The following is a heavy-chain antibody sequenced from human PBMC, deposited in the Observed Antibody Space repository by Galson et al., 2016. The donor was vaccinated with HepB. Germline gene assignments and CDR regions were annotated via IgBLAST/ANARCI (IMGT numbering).Heavy chain of an antibody. D-gene: IGHD1-1*01. V-gene: IGHV3-21*01. Sequence: SLRLSCAASGFTLSSYNMNWVRQAPGKGPEWVSSMTSTNYRYYADSVRGRFTISRDNAKNSLYLQMNSLRAEDTAVYYCARGLPSERGTTPHDYWGQGTLVTVSS. J-gene: IGHJ4*02. CDR1: GFTLSSYN. CDR3: ARGLPSERGTTPHDY. CDR2: MTSTNYR.